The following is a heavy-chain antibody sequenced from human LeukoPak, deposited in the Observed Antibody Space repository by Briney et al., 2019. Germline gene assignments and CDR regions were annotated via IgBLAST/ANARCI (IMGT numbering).Heavy chain of an antibody. J-gene: IGHJ4*02. V-gene: IGHV4-59*11. CDR2: IHDTGST. CDR3: ARFSSGCSTSSCYLTY. CDR1: GGSLSSHY. Sequence: SETLSLTCSVSGGSLSSHYWSWIRQPPGKGLELIGHIHDTGSTFNNPSLRGGVTISLDTSNNQFSLKLTSMTAADTAVYYCARFSSGCSTSSCYLTYWGQGTLVTVSS. D-gene: IGHD2-2*01.